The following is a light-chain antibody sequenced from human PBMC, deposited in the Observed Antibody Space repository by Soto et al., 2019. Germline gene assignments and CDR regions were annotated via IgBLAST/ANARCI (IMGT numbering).Light chain of an antibody. J-gene: IGKJ5*01. CDR1: QSISRY. CDR3: QQSYGTPIT. Sequence: DIQLTPSPSSLSASVGDRFIITCRASQSISRYLNWYQQKPGQAPNLLIYVASSMQSEVPSRFGGSGSGTDFTLTITSLQPEDFATYYCQQSYGTPITFGQGTRLEIK. V-gene: IGKV1-39*01. CDR2: VAS.